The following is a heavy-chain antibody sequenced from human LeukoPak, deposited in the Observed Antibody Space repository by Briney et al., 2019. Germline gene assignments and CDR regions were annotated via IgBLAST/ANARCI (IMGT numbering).Heavy chain of an antibody. CDR1: GYTFTSYG. CDR3: TRRPGNLYYYDSSGYYFDY. D-gene: IGHD3-22*01. J-gene: IGHJ4*02. CDR2: ISAYNGNT. V-gene: IGHV1-18*01. Sequence: ASVKVSCKASGYTFTSYGISWGRQAPGQGLEWMGWISAYNGNTNYAQKLQGRVTMTTDTSTSTAYMELRSLRSDDTAVYYCTRRPGNLYYYDSSGYYFDYWGQGTLVTVSS.